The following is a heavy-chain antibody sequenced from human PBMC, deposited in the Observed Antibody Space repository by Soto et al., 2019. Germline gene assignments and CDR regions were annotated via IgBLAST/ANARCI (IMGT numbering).Heavy chain of an antibody. CDR3: ARLRTTVTTGRAFDV. J-gene: IGHJ3*01. CDR1: GGSISTYY. Sequence: SETLSLTCTVSGGSISTYYWNWIRQPPGKGLEWIRHVYYSGTTYYNPSLKSRASISVDTSKNQFSLKLSSVTVADTAVYYCARLRTTVTTGRAFDVWGQGTKVTVSS. V-gene: IGHV4-59*01. CDR2: VYYSGTT. D-gene: IGHD4-17*01.